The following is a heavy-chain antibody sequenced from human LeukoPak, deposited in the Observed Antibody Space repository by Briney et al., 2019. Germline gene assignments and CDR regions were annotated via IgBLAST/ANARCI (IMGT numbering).Heavy chain of an antibody. CDR1: GGTFSSYS. Sequence: GSSVKVSCKASGGTFSSYSMSWVRQAPGQGLEWLGGVIPIFGTANYAQKFQGRVTITTDESTSTAYMELSSLRSENTAVYYCARDRILGYDFWSGYLSFDYWGQGTLVTVSS. CDR2: VIPIFGTA. J-gene: IGHJ4*02. V-gene: IGHV1-69*05. D-gene: IGHD3-3*01. CDR3: ARDRILGYDFWSGYLSFDY.